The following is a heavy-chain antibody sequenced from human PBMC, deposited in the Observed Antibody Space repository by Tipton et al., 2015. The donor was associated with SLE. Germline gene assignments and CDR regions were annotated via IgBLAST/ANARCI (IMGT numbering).Heavy chain of an antibody. CDR3: ARVDGSGPDAFDI. J-gene: IGHJ3*02. V-gene: IGHV4-61*01. Sequence: PGLVKPSETLSLTCDVSGYSISSGYYWTWIRQPPGKGLEWIGYIYYSGSTNYNPSLKSRVTMSVDTSKNQFSLKLSSVTAADTAVYYCARVDGSGPDAFDIWGQGTMVTVSS. CDR2: IYYSGST. D-gene: IGHD3-10*01. CDR1: GYSISSGYY.